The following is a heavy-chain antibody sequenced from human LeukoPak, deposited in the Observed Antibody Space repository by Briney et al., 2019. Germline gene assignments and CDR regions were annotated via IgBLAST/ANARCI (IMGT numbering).Heavy chain of an antibody. CDR2: IYYSGST. D-gene: IGHD6-19*01. CDR1: GGSINSYY. J-gene: IGHJ4*02. Sequence: SETLSLTCTVSGGSINSYYWSWIRQPPGKGLEWIGYIYYSGSTNYSPSLKSRVTISVDMSKNHFSLRLRSVTAADTAMYYCARGTLYRGWSYYLDFWGQGSQVTVSS. V-gene: IGHV4-59*12. CDR3: ARGTLYRGWSYYLDF.